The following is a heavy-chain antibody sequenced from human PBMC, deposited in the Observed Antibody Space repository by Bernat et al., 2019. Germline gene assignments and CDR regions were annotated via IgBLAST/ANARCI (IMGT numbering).Heavy chain of an antibody. CDR3: AREYCTGGVCSSFDY. J-gene: IGHJ4*02. D-gene: IGHD2-8*02. CDR2: IWYDGSNK. V-gene: IGHV3-33*01. Sequence: QVQLVESGGGVVQPGRSLRLSCAASGFTFSSYDMHWVRQAPGKGLEWVAVIWYDGSNKYYADSVKGRFTISRDNSKNTLYLQMNSLRAEDTAVYYCAREYCTGGVCSSFDYWGQGTLVTVSS. CDR1: GFTFSSYD.